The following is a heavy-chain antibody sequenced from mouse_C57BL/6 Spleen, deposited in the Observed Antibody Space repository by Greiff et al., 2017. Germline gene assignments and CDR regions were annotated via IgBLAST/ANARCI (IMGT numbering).Heavy chain of an antibody. CDR1: GYTFTDYN. CDR2: INPNNGGT. CDR3: ARNDGYFLFAY. J-gene: IGHJ3*01. Sequence: EVQRVESGPELVKPGASVKIPCKASGYTFTDYNMDWVKQNHGKSLEWIGDINPNNGGTIYNQNFKGKATLTVDKSSSTAYMELRSLTSEDTAVYYCARNDGYFLFAYWGQGTLVTVSA. D-gene: IGHD2-3*01. V-gene: IGHV1-18*01.